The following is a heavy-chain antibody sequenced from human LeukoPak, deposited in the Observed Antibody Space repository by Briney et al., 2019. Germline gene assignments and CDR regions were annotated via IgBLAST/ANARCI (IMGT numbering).Heavy chain of an antibody. Sequence: GGSLRLSCAASGFTFSTYGMSWVRQGPGKGLEWVSAISANGVSTYNSDSVKGRFTISRDNSNNTLYLQMNSLRAEDTAVYYCAKDGGGYYFDYWGQGTLVTVSS. CDR3: AKDGGGYYFDY. CDR2: ISANGVST. V-gene: IGHV3-23*01. J-gene: IGHJ4*02. CDR1: GFTFSTYG. D-gene: IGHD3-16*01.